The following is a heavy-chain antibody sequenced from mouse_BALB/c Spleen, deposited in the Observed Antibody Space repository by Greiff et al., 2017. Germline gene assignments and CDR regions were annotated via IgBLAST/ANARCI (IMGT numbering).Heavy chain of an antibody. V-gene: IGHV1-80*01. CDR2: IYPGDGDT. CDR1: GYAFSSYW. CDR3: ARSITGSWFAY. Sequence: QVQLQQPGAELVRPGSSVKISCKASGYAFSSYWMNWVKQRPGQGLEWIGQIYPGDGDTNYNGKFKGKATLTADKSSSTAYMQLSCLTSEDSAVYFCARSITGSWFAYWGQGTLVTVSA. D-gene: IGHD4-1*01. J-gene: IGHJ3*01.